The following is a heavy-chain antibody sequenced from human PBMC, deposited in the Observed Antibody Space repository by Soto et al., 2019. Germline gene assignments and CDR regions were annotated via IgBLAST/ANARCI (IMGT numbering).Heavy chain of an antibody. V-gene: IGHV4-31*03. CDR1: GGSVNNANYF. CDR2: IYYSGST. CDR3: ARDAVYGGSRGGMDV. Sequence: QVRLEESGPGLVKPSETLSLICSVSGGSVNNANYFWNWIRHHPEKGLEWIGYIYYSGSTRYNPSFQTRAALSIYTTKDQLTRRLNSVTVADTAAYFCARDAVYGGSRGGMDVWGRGTTVTVSS. J-gene: IGHJ6*04. D-gene: IGHD4-17*01.